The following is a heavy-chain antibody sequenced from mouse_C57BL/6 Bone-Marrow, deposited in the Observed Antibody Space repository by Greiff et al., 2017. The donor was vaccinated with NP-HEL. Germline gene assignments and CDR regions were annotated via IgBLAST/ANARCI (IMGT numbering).Heavy chain of an antibody. J-gene: IGHJ2*01. CDR3: ARAGHLTADY. V-gene: IGHV1-4*01. CDR2: INPSSGYT. D-gene: IGHD4-1*01. CDR1: GYTFTSYT. Sequence: VQLQQSGAELARPGASVKMSCKASGYTFTSYTMHWVKQRPGQGLEWIGYINPSSGYTKYNQKFKDKATLTADKSSSTAYMQLSSLTSEDSAVCDSARAGHLTADYWGQGTTLTVSS.